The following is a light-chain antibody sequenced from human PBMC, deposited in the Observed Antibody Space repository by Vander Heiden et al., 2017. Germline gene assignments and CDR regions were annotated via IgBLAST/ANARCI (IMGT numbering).Light chain of an antibody. CDR3: QQYEKWPRT. V-gene: IGKV3D-15*01. Sequence: IVMTQSPATLSVSPGERATLSCRASQDIRTMLAWYQQKPGQTPRLLIYVASTRATGTPARFSGSGSGTEFTLTISSLQSEDFAVYYCQQYEKWPRTFGQGTRLEIK. CDR2: VAS. CDR1: QDIRTM. J-gene: IGKJ5*01.